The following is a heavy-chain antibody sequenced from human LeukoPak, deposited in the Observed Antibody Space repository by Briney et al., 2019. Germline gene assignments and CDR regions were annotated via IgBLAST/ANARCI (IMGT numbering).Heavy chain of an antibody. CDR2: ISSSGSTI. J-gene: IGHJ3*02. Sequence: PGGSLRLSCAASGFTFSDYYMSWIRQAPGKGLEWVSYISSSGSTIYYADSVKGRFTISRDNAKNSLYLQMSSLRAEDTAVYYCARDGAQGVAARPESAAFDIWGQGTMVTVSS. V-gene: IGHV3-11*01. D-gene: IGHD6-6*01. CDR1: GFTFSDYY. CDR3: ARDGAQGVAARPESAAFDI.